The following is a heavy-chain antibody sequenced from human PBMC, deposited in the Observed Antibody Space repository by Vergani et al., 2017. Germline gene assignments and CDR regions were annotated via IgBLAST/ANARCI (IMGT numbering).Heavy chain of an antibody. V-gene: IGHV3-21*01. J-gene: IGHJ3*02. CDR2: ISSSSSYI. CDR3: AREYCSSTSCPYDAFDI. Sequence: EVQLVESGGGLVKPGGSLRLSCAASGFTFSSYSMNWVRQAPGKGLEWVSSISSSSSYIYYADSVKGRFTISRDNAKNSLYLQMNSLRAEDTAVYYCAREYCSSTSCPYDAFDIWGQGTMVTVSS. CDR1: GFTFSSYS. D-gene: IGHD2-2*01.